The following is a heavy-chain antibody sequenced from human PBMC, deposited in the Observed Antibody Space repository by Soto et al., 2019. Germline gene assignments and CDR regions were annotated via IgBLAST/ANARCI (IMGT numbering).Heavy chain of an antibody. Sequence: QVQLVESGGGVVQPGRSLRLSCAASGFTFSSYAMHWVRQAPGKGLEWVAVISYDGSNKYYADSVKGRFTISRDNSKNTLYLQMNSLRAEDTAVYYCARERGEDEAYYYYGMDVWGQGTTVTVSS. J-gene: IGHJ6*02. D-gene: IGHD2-15*01. CDR2: ISYDGSNK. CDR1: GFTFSSYA. V-gene: IGHV3-30-3*01. CDR3: ARERGEDEAYYYYGMDV.